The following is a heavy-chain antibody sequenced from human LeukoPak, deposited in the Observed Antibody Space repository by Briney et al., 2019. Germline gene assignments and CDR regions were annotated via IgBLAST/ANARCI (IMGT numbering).Heavy chain of an antibody. CDR1: GFTYSSYA. J-gene: IGHJ4*02. CDR2: ISHDGSNK. CDR3: ARDGDTYYYDSSGYLY. D-gene: IGHD3-22*01. V-gene: IGHV3-30-3*01. Sequence: GGALRLSCAASGFTYSSYALHWVRPAPGTGLEGVAVISHDGSNKYYADSVKGRFTISRDNSKNTLYLQMNSLRAEDTAVYYCARDGDTYYYDSSGYLYWGQGTLVTVSS.